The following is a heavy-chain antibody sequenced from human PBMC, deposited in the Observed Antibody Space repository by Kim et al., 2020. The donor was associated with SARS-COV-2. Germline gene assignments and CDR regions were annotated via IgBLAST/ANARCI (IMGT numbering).Heavy chain of an antibody. J-gene: IGHJ4*02. CDR3: ARDLGWLDIVTFDY. Sequence: AQKFQGRVTMTRDTSISTAYMELSRLRSDDTAVYYCARDLGWLDIVTFDYWGQGTLVTVSS. V-gene: IGHV1-2*02. D-gene: IGHD5-12*01.